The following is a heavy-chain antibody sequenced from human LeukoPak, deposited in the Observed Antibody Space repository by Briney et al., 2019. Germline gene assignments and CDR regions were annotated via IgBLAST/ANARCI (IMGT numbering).Heavy chain of an antibody. J-gene: IGHJ4*02. Sequence: PGGSLRLSCAASGFTFSNYGMHWVRQAPGKGLEWVAVIWYDGSNKYHADSVKGRFTISRDNSENTLYLQMNSLRAGDTAVYYCARESYYGSGDYSIFDYWGQGTLVTVSS. V-gene: IGHV3-33*01. CDR1: GFTFSNYG. CDR2: IWYDGSNK. CDR3: ARESYYGSGDYSIFDY. D-gene: IGHD3-10*01.